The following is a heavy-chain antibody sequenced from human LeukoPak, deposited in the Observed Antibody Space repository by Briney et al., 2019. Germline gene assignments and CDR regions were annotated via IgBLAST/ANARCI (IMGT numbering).Heavy chain of an antibody. V-gene: IGHV4-59*08. D-gene: IGHD1-14*01. J-gene: IGHJ4*02. CDR1: GGSISVYY. CDR3: ARHLARYNTAYDQ. Sequence: SETPSLTCTVSGGSISVYYWNWMRQPPGKGLEWIGHIYYTGSTNYNPSLKSRVTISIDTSKIQCSLKLTSVTAADTAVYYCARHLARYNTAYDQWGQGTLVTVFS. CDR2: IYYTGST.